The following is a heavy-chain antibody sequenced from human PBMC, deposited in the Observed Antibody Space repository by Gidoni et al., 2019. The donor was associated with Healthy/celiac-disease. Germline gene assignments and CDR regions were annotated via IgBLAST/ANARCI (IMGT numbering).Heavy chain of an antibody. V-gene: IGHV3-9*02. Sequence: EVQLVESGGGLVQPGRSLSLSCAASGFTSHDYAMPWGGQAPGKGLEWVSGISWNSGSIGYADSVKGRFTISRDNAKNYLYLQMNSLIAEDTALYYCAKDMGFVVVVAATHLPYGMDVWGQGTTVTVSS. D-gene: IGHD2-15*01. CDR2: ISWNSGSI. J-gene: IGHJ6*02. CDR3: AKDMGFVVVVAATHLPYGMDV. CDR1: GFTSHDYA.